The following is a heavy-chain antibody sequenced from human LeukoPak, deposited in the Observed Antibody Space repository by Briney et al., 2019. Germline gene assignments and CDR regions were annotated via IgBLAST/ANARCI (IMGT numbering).Heavy chain of an antibody. CDR1: GFAFGTYA. CDR2: ISGDTGSI. CDR3: AKEKVVSPPWVSYFDY. D-gene: IGHD1-26*01. Sequence: PGGSLRLSCAASGFAFGTYAVSWVRQAPGKGLEWVSVISGDTGSIVYADSVKGRLTISRDNSENTVYLQMDSLRAEDTAVYYCAKEKVVSPPWVSYFDYWGQGTLVTVSS. V-gene: IGHV3-23*01. J-gene: IGHJ4*02.